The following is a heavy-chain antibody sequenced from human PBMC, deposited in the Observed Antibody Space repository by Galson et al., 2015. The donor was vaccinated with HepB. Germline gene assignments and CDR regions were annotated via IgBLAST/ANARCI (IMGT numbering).Heavy chain of an antibody. V-gene: IGHV3-48*04. CDR1: GFTFSPYS. Sequence: SLRLSCAASGFTFSPYSMNWVRQAPGRGLEWVAHITYTQSIYYADSVQGRFTISRDNAKNSLFLQMNSLRAEDMAVYYCARDGGNSGYGMDVWGQGTTVTVSS. D-gene: IGHD4-23*01. CDR3: ARDGGNSGYGMDV. CDR2: ITYTQSI. J-gene: IGHJ6*02.